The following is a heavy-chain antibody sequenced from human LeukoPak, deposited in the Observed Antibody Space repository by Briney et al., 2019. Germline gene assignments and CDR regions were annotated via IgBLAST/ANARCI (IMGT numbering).Heavy chain of an antibody. CDR1: GFTFSDYY. V-gene: IGHV3-11*04. J-gene: IGHJ4*02. CDR2: ISSSGSTI. Sequence: GGSLRLSCAASGFTFSDYYMSWIRQAPGKGLEWVSYISSSGSTIYYADSVKGRFTISRDNAKNSLYLQMNSLRAGDTAVYYCAREHIVVVTAPNPGYWGQGTLVTVSS. CDR3: AREHIVVVTAPNPGY. D-gene: IGHD2-21*02.